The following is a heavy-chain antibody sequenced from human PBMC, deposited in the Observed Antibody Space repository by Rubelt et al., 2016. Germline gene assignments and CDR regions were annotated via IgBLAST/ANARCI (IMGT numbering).Heavy chain of an antibody. D-gene: IGHD3-10*01. V-gene: IGHV4-34*01. J-gene: IGHJ3*02. Sequence: QVQLQQWGAGLLKPSETLSLSCAVYGGSFSGYYWSWIRQPPGKGLEWIGEINHSGRTNYNPSLKSRGTISVDTSKNQFPLKLSSVTAADTALYYCARLGPGSTSHAFDIWGQGTMVTVSS. CDR3: ARLGPGSTSHAFDI. CDR2: INHSGRT. CDR1: GGSFSGYY.